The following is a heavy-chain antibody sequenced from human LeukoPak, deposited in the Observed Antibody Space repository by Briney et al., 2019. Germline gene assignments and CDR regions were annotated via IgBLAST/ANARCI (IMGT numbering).Heavy chain of an antibody. Sequence: GGSLRLPCAASGFTFSSYGMHWVRQAPGKGLEWVAVISYDGSNKYYADSVKGRFTISRDNSKNTLYLQMNSLRAEDTAVYYCAKGRRYFDWLSFDYWGQGTLVTVSS. CDR3: AKGRRYFDWLSFDY. CDR2: ISYDGSNK. D-gene: IGHD3-9*01. V-gene: IGHV3-30*18. CDR1: GFTFSSYG. J-gene: IGHJ4*02.